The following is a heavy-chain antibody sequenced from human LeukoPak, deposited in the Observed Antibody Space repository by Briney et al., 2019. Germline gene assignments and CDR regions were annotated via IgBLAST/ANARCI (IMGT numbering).Heavy chain of an antibody. CDR1: GFTFSDHY. Sequence: GGSLRLSCAASGFTFSDHYIDWVRQAPGKGLEWVARIRNKVNSYTTAYAASVTGRFTVPRDDSSNSVYLQMNSLKIEDTAVYYCARSMYGEGRRIIDFDYWGQGSLLTVSS. V-gene: IGHV3-72*01. D-gene: IGHD4/OR15-4a*01. CDR3: ARSMYGEGRRIIDFDY. J-gene: IGHJ4*02. CDR2: IRNKVNSYTT.